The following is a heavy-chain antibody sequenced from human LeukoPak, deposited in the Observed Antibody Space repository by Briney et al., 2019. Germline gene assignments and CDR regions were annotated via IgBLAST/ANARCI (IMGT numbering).Heavy chain of an antibody. CDR1: GGSISSGSYY. D-gene: IGHD3-22*01. J-gene: IGHJ4*02. Sequence: SETLSLTCTVSGGSISSGSYYWSWIRQPAGKGLEWIGRIYTSGSTNYNPSLKGRVTISVDTSKNQFSLKLSSVTAADTAVYYCASEDWAMIDYWGQGTLVTVSS. CDR3: ASEDWAMIDY. V-gene: IGHV4-61*02. CDR2: IYTSGST.